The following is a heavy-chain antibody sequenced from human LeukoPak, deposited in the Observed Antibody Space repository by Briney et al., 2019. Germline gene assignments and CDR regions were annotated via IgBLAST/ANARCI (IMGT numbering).Heavy chain of an antibody. CDR1: GGSISSYY. D-gene: IGHD7-27*01. CDR2: IYYSGST. Sequence: SETLSLTCTVSGGSISSYYWSRIREPPGKGLEWGGYIYYSGSTNYNPSLKSRVTISVDTSKNQFSLKLSSVTAADTAVYYCASRASNWGGYYYYGMDVWGQGTTVTVSS. V-gene: IGHV4-59*08. J-gene: IGHJ6*02. CDR3: ASRASNWGGYYYYGMDV.